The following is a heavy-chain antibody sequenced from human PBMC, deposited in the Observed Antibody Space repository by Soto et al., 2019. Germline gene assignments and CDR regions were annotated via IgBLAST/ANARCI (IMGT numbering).Heavy chain of an antibody. J-gene: IGHJ6*02. V-gene: IGHV4-59*11. D-gene: IGHD1-26*01. CDR3: ARDGREASGMDV. CDR1: GGSIGSHY. CDR2: IYYRGST. Sequence: SETLSLTCTVSGGSIGSHYWSWVREAPGKGLEWIGHIYYRGSTNYNPSLRSRSTISVDASKSQFSLKLNSVTTADTAVYYCARDGREASGMDVWGQGTKVTVSS.